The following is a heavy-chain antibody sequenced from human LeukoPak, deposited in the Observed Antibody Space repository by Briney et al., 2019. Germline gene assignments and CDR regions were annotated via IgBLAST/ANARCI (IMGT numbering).Heavy chain of an antibody. J-gene: IGHJ3*02. CDR2: IDPSDSYT. V-gene: IGHV5-10-1*01. CDR1: GYRFTSYW. CDR3: ARHCSGGGCHDAFDI. Sequence: GESLKISCKGSGYRFTSYWITWVRQMPGKGLEWMGRIDPSDSYTNYSPPFQGHVTFPADKSISAAYLQWSSLKASDSAMYYCARHCSGGGCHDAFDIWGQGTVVTVSS. D-gene: IGHD2-15*01.